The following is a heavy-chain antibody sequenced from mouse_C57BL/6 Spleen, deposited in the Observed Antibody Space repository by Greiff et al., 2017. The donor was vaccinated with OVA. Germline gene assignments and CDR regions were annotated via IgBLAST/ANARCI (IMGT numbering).Heavy chain of an antibody. J-gene: IGHJ3*01. D-gene: IGHD1-1*01. CDR2: ISDGGSYT. CDR1: GFTFSSYA. V-gene: IGHV5-4*01. CDR3: AREEDYYGSSYAWFAY. Sequence: EVHLVESGGGLVKPGGSLKLSCAASGFTFSSYAMSWVRQTPEKRLEWVATISDGGSYTYYPDNVKGRFTISRDNAKNNMYLQMSHLKSEDTAMYYCAREEDYYGSSYAWFAYWGQGTLVTVSA.